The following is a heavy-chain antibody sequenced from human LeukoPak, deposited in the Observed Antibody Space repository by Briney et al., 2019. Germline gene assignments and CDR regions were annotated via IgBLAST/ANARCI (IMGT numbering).Heavy chain of an antibody. D-gene: IGHD3-22*01. CDR1: GGSISSYY. J-gene: IGHJ4*02. V-gene: IGHV4-59*01. CDR3: ARYYYDSSGHFPTDY. CDR2: IYYSGST. Sequence: SETLSLTCTVSGGSISSYYWSWIRQPPGKGLEWIGYIYYSGSTNYNPSLKSRVTISVDTSKNQFSLKLSSVTAADTAVYYCARYYYDSSGHFPTDYWGQGTLVTVSS.